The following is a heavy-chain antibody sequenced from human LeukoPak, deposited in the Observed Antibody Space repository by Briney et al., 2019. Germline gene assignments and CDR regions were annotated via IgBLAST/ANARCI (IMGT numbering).Heavy chain of an antibody. J-gene: IGHJ2*01. CDR2: IYYSGST. CDR1: GGSISSSSYY. CDR3: ARRGDYRHWYFDL. Sequence: PSETLSLTCTVSGGSISSSSYYWGWIRQPPGKGLEWIGSIYYSGSTYYNPSLKSRVTISVDTSKNQFSLKLTSVTAADTAVYYCARRGDYRHWYFDLWGRGTLVTVSS. D-gene: IGHD4-11*01. V-gene: IGHV4-39*01.